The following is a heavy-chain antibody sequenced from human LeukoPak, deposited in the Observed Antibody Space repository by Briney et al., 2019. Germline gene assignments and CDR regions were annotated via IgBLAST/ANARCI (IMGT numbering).Heavy chain of an antibody. CDR3: AREHYFYYMDG. CDR2: VNQGGTEK. Sequence: GGSLRLSCAASGFTFSSYSMNWVRQAPGKGLEWVANVNQGGTEKYYVDSVKGRFTISRDNAENSLYLQMNSLRAEDTATYYCAREHYFYYMDGWGKGTTVTVSS. V-gene: IGHV3-7*01. J-gene: IGHJ6*03. CDR1: GFTFSSYS.